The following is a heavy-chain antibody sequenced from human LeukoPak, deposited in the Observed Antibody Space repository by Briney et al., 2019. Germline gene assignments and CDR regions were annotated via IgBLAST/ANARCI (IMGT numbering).Heavy chain of an antibody. CDR1: GFSFSDFD. CDR3: AIIPLGGRFDY. D-gene: IGHD3-10*01. J-gene: IGHJ4*02. CDR2: IRSDGSNT. V-gene: IGHV3-30*02. Sequence: GGSLRLSCATSGFSFSDFDMQWVRQAPGQGLEWVAFIRSDGSNTYYGDSVKGRSTISRDNSKKILHLQMNSLRPGDTALYYCAIIPLGGRFDYWGQGTLVIVSS.